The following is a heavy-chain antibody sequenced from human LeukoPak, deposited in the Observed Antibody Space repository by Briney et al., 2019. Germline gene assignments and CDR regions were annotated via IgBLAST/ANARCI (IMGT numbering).Heavy chain of an antibody. CDR2: ISAYNGNT. CDR3: ARGLQEALAWLKALSAFDI. Sequence: ASVKVSCKASGYTFTSYGISWVRQAPGQGLEWMGWISAYNGNTNYAQKLQGRVTMSTDTSTSTGYMELRSLRSDDTAVYYCARGLQEALAWLKALSAFDIWGQGTMVTVSS. D-gene: IGHD5-24*01. CDR1: GYTFTSYG. V-gene: IGHV1-18*01. J-gene: IGHJ3*02.